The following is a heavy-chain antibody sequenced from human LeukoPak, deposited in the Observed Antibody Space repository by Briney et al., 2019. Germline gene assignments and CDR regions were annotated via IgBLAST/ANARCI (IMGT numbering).Heavy chain of an antibody. CDR3: SRGSWYYYNGRGYSLFDY. J-gene: IGHJ4*02. D-gene: IGHD3-22*01. Sequence: ASVKVSCKASGYTFTSYYMHWVRQAPGQGLEWMGIINPSGGSTSYAQKFQGRVTMTRDMSTSTVYMELSSLRSEDTAVHYCSRGSWYYYNGRGYSLFDYWGQGTLVTVS. CDR1: GYTFTSYY. CDR2: INPSGGST. V-gene: IGHV1-46*01.